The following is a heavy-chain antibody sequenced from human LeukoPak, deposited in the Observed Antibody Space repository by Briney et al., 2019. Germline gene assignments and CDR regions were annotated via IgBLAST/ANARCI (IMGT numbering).Heavy chain of an antibody. V-gene: IGHV4-34*01. D-gene: IGHD3-16*02. CDR3: ARVITFGGVIVTSRGYYDY. CDR2: INHSGST. CDR1: GGSFSGYY. Sequence: SETLSLTCAVYGGSFSGYYWSWIRQPPGKGLEWIGEINHSGSTNYNPSLKSRVTISVDTSKNQFSLKLSSVTAADTAVYYCARVITFGGVIVTSRGYYDYWGQETLVTVSS. J-gene: IGHJ4*02.